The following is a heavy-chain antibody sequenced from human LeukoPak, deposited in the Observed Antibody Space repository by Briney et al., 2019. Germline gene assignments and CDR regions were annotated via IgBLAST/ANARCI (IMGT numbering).Heavy chain of an antibody. CDR1: AGSISVYY. J-gene: IGHJ4*02. V-gene: IGHV4-59*01. D-gene: IGHD5-12*01. Sequence: PSETLSPTCTVSAGSISVYYWSWIRQPPGKGLEWMWYIYYSGSTTYNPSLNSRVTISVDTSKNQFSLTLSSVTAADTAVYSCASVPPGYYSAYGKFDYWGQGTLVTVSS. CDR2: IYYSGST. CDR3: ASVPPGYYSAYGKFDY.